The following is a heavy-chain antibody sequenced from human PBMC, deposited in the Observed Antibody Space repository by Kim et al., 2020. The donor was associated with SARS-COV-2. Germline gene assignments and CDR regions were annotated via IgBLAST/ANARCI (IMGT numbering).Heavy chain of an antibody. V-gene: IGHV3-33*03. CDR3: TKGTGSSSWYISH. CDR2: IWNDGTDK. J-gene: IGHJ4*02. CDR1: GFSFKTYG. D-gene: IGHD6-13*01. Sequence: GGSLRLSCVASGFSFKTYGLHWVRQAPGKGLEWVAVIWNDGTDKYYAESVKGRFTISRDNSKNTLYLQMHSLRVKDTAVYYCTKGTGSSSWYISHWGQGT.